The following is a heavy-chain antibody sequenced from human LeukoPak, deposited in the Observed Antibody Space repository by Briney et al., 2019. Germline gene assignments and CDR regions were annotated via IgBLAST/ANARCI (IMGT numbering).Heavy chain of an antibody. CDR3: ARGLKYSSSWYIFDY. CDR1: GGSFRGYY. J-gene: IGHJ4*02. Sequence: PSETLSLTCAVYGGSFRGYYWSWIRQPPGKGLEWIGEINHSGSTNYNPSLKSRVTISVDTSKNQFSLKLSSVTAADTAVYYCARGLKYSSSWYIFDYWGQGTLVTVSS. CDR2: INHSGST. D-gene: IGHD6-13*01. V-gene: IGHV4-34*01.